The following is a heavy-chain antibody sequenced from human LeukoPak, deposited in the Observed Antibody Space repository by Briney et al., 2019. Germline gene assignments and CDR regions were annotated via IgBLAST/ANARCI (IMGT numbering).Heavy chain of an antibody. CDR1: RFTLSTYA. CDR2: IGGGGAGT. V-gene: IGHV3-23*01. D-gene: IGHD6-13*01. J-gene: IGHJ4*02. CDR3: ARDGGVRAAAGLYYFDY. Sequence: GGSLRLSCAVSRFTLSTYAMTWVRQAPGKGLEWVSTIGGGGAGTYYADSVKGRFTISRASSKDTLYLQMNSLRAEDTAVYYCARDGGVRAAAGLYYFDYWGQGTLVTVSS.